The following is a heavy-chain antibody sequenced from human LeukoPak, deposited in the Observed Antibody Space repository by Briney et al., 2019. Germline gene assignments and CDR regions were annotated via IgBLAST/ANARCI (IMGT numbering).Heavy chain of an antibody. CDR2: ISSGSDTI. V-gene: IGHV3-48*01. CDR3: ARGSSEVLLWFGESPN. D-gene: IGHD3-10*01. Sequence: PGGSLRLSCAASGFALSIYSMSWVRQAPGKGLEWVSHISSGSDTIYYADSVKGRFTISRDNAKNSLYLQMNRLRADDTAVYYCARGSSEVLLWFGESPNWGQGTMVTVSS. J-gene: IGHJ3*01. CDR1: GFALSIYS.